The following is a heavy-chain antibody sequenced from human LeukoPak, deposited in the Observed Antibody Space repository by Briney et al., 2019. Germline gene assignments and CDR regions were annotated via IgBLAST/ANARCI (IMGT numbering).Heavy chain of an antibody. Sequence: SETLSLTCTVSGGSISSYYWSWIRQPPGKGLEWIGYIYYSGSTNYNPSLKSRVTISVDTSKNQFPLKLSSVTAADTAVYYCARASVESDAFDIWGQGTMVTVSS. J-gene: IGHJ3*02. CDR3: ARASVESDAFDI. CDR2: IYYSGST. CDR1: GGSISSYY. V-gene: IGHV4-59*01.